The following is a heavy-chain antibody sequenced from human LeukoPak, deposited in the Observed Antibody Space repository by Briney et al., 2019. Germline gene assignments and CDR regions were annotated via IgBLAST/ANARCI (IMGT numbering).Heavy chain of an antibody. CDR2: IYYSGST. V-gene: IGHV4-59*08. CDR1: GGSISSYY. D-gene: IGHD1-26*01. CDR3: ARRGAYYGNFDY. Sequence: SETLSLTCTVSGGSISSYYWSWLRQPPGKELEWMGYIYYSGSTNYNPSLKSRVTISVDTSKNQFSLKLSSVTAADTAVYYCARRGAYYGNFDYWGQGTLVTVSS. J-gene: IGHJ4*02.